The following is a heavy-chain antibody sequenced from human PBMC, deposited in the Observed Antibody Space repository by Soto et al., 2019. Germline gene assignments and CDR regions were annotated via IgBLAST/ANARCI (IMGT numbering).Heavy chain of an antibody. CDR2: ISAYNGNT. V-gene: IGHV1-18*01. CDR1: GYTFTSYG. D-gene: IGHD6-13*01. Sequence: GASLKVSCKASGYTFTSYGISWVRQAPGQGLEWMGWISAYNGNTNYAQKLQGRVTMTTDTSTSTAYMELRSLRSDDTAVYYCAINPSRVAAAGTDYWGQGTLVTVSS. CDR3: AINPSRVAAAGTDY. J-gene: IGHJ4*02.